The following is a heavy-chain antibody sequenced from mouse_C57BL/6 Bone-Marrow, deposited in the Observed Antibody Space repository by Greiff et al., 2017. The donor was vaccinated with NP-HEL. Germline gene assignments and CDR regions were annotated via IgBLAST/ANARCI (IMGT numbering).Heavy chain of an antibody. V-gene: IGHV1-22*01. D-gene: IGHD2-3*01. Sequence: VHVKQSGPELVKPGASVKMSCKASGYTFTDYNMHWVKQSHGKSLEWIGYINPNNGGTSYNQKFKGKATLTVNKSSSTAYMELRSLTSEDSAVYYCARWNMTMDYWGQGTSVTVSS. CDR1: GYTFTDYN. CDR3: ARWNMTMDY. CDR2: INPNNGGT. J-gene: IGHJ4*01.